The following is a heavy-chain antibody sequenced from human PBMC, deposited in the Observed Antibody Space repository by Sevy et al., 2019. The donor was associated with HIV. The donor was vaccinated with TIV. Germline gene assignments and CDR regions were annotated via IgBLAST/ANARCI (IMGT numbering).Heavy chain of an antibody. CDR3: ARGGIMATTEYGMDV. V-gene: IGHV4-34*01. J-gene: IGHJ6*02. CDR1: GGSSSGYY. CDR2: ISHRGST. Sequence: SETLSLTCAVSGGSSSGYYWAWIRQSPGKGLEWIGEISHRGSTKCNPSLKSRVSISVDTSKDQISLRLTSLTAADTAVYYCARGGIMATTEYGMDVWGQGTTVTVSS. D-gene: IGHD1-1*01.